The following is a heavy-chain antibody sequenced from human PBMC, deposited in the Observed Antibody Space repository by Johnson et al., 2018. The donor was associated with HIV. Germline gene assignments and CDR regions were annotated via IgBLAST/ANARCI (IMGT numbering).Heavy chain of an antibody. CDR1: GFTFSSYA. D-gene: IGHD1-26*01. J-gene: IGHJ3*02. CDR3: ARVLLGATYSGSYYGAFDI. CDR2: ISGSGGST. V-gene: IGHV3-23*04. Sequence: VQLVESGGGLVQPGGSLRLSCAASGFTFSSYAMSWVRQAPGKGLELVSAISGSGGSTYYADSVKGRFTISRDNSKNTLYLQMNSLRAEDTAGYYCARVLLGATYSGSYYGAFDIWGQGTMVTVSS.